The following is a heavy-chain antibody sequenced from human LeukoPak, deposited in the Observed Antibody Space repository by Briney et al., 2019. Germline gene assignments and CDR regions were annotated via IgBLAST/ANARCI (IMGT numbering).Heavy chain of an antibody. CDR3: AKNPAVTTEYYYYMDV. CDR1: GFTFDDYA. J-gene: IGHJ6*03. D-gene: IGHD4-17*01. V-gene: IGHV3-43D*04. Sequence: GGSLRLSCAASGFTFDDYAMHWVRQAPRKGLEWVSLISWDGGSTYYADSVKGRFTISRDNSKNSLYLQMNSLRAEDTALYYCAKNPAVTTEYYYYMDVWGKGTTVTVSS. CDR2: ISWDGGST.